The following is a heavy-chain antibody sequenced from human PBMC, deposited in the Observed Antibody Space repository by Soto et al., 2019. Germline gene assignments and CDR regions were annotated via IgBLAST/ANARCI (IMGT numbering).Heavy chain of an antibody. D-gene: IGHD2-15*01. CDR3: ARDLGYCSGGSCYSGAFDI. J-gene: IGHJ3*02. V-gene: IGHV3-33*01. CDR2: IWYDGSNK. Sequence: GGSLRLSCAASGFTFSSYGMHWVRQAPGKGLEWMTVIWYDGSNKYYADSVKGRFTISRDNSKNTLYLQMNSLRAEDTAVYYCARDLGYCSGGSCYSGAFDIWGQGTMVTVSS. CDR1: GFTFSSYG.